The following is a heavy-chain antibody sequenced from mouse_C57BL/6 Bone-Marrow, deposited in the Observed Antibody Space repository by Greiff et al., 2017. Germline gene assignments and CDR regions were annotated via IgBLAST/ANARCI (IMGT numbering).Heavy chain of an antibody. J-gene: IGHJ3*01. CDR3: ASSLAY. Sequence: EVQVVESGGGLVKPGGSLKLSCAASGFTFSGYAMSWVRKTPEKRLEWVATISDGGSYTYYPDNVKGRFTISRDNAKNNLYLQMSHLKSEDTAMYYCASSLAYWGQGTLVTVSA. V-gene: IGHV5-4*01. CDR2: ISDGGSYT. CDR1: GFTFSGYA.